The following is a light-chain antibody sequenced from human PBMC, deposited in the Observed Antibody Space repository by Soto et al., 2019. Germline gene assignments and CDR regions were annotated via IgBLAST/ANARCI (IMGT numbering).Light chain of an antibody. Sequence: DIQMTQAPSSLSASVGDIVTITCRSSQSINSFLNWYQQKPGKAPKLLIYAASSLHSGVPSRFSGSGSGTDFTLTISSLQPEDFETYYCQQSYSSPRTFGQGTMVEVK. J-gene: IGKJ1*01. CDR3: QQSYSSPRT. V-gene: IGKV1-39*01. CDR2: AAS. CDR1: QSINSF.